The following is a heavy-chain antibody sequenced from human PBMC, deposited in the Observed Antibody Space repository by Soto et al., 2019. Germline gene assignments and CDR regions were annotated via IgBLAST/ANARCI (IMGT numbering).Heavy chain of an antibody. CDR2: INHSGST. CDR3: ARGRPNLITIFGVVIMGRFDE. Sequence: PSETLSLTCAVYGGSFSGYYWSWIRQPPGKGLEWIGEINHSGSTNYNPSLKSRVTISVDTSKNQFSLKLSSVTAADTAVYYCARGRPNLITIFGVVIMGRFDEWGQGTLVTVSS. D-gene: IGHD3-3*01. CDR1: GGSFSGYY. J-gene: IGHJ4*02. V-gene: IGHV4-34*01.